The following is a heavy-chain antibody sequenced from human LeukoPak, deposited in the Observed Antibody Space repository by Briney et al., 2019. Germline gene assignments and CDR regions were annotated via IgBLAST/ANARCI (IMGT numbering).Heavy chain of an antibody. Sequence: PGGSLRLSCAASGFTFSSYTMSWVRQAPGKGLEWVAFIRYDGSNKYYADPVKGRFTISRDNSKNTLYLQMNSLRAEDTAVYYCAKDGVYDTPYYYGMDVWGQGTTVTVSS. V-gene: IGHV3-30*02. CDR2: IRYDGSNK. D-gene: IGHD2/OR15-2a*01. CDR3: AKDGVYDTPYYYGMDV. J-gene: IGHJ6*02. CDR1: GFTFSSYT.